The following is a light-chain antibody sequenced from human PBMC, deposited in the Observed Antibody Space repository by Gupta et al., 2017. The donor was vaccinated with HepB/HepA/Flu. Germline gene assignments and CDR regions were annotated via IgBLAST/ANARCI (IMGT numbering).Light chain of an antibody. Sequence: QSALTQPASVSVSPCQSITISCTGTSSDVGGYNYVSWYQQHPGKARKLMIYDVSNRPSGVSNRFSGSKSGNTASLTISGLKAEDEADYYCSSYTSSSTLVFGGGTKLTVL. CDR3: SSYTSSSTLV. CDR2: DVS. J-gene: IGLJ2*01. V-gene: IGLV2-14*03. CDR1: SSDVGGYNY.